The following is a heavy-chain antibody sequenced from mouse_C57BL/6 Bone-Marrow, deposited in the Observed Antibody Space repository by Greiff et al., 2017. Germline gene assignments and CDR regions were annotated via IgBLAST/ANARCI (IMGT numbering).Heavy chain of an antibody. J-gene: IGHJ4*01. Sequence: QVQLQQPGAELVKPGASVKLSCKASGYTFTNYWMHWVKQRPGQGLEWIGMMHPNGGSPDYNEKLKSEATLSVDNSSRTAYMELRSLTSEDSAVYYCARFYDYDDYTMDYWGQGTSVTVSS. D-gene: IGHD2-4*01. CDR1: GYTFTNYW. V-gene: IGHV1-64*01. CDR3: ARFYDYDDYTMDY. CDR2: MHPNGGSP.